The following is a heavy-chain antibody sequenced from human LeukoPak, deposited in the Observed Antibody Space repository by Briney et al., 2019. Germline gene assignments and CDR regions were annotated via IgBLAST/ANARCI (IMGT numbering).Heavy chain of an antibody. D-gene: IGHD3-22*01. V-gene: IGHV3-48*04. J-gene: IGHJ4*02. CDR1: GFTFSSYA. CDR3: AKEMGKEVVIIQADY. Sequence: GGSLRLSCAASGFTFSSYAMSWVRQAPGKGLEWVSYISSSSSTIYYADSVKGRFTISRDNAKNSLYLQMNSLRAEDTAVYYCAKEMGKEVVIIQADYWGQGTLVTVSS. CDR2: ISSSSSTI.